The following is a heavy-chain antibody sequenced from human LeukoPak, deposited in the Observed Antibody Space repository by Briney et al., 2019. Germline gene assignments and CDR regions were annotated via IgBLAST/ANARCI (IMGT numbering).Heavy chain of an antibody. Sequence: PSETLSLTCTVSGGSTSSSNYYWGWIRKHPGKELEWIGGLPNSGNTYYNPSLKSRVTISVDTSKNQFSLKLSSVTAADTAVYYCARLGAGPTYYDFWSGYSSFYFDYWGQGTLVTVSS. CDR3: ARLGAGPTYYDFWSGYSSFYFDY. V-gene: IGHV4-39*01. J-gene: IGHJ4*02. CDR1: GGSTSSSNYY. D-gene: IGHD3-3*01. CDR2: LPNSGNT.